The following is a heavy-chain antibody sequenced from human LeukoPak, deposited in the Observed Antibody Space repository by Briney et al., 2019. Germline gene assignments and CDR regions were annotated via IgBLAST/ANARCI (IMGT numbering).Heavy chain of an antibody. Sequence: SETLSLTCGVYGGSFSGYYWSWIRQPPGKGLEWIGEINHSGSTKYNPSLKSRVTISVGTSKNQLSLKLSSVTAADTAVYYCAREPYNSGWYAGYFQHWGQGTLVTVSS. D-gene: IGHD6-19*01. CDR2: INHSGST. V-gene: IGHV4-34*01. CDR3: AREPYNSGWYAGYFQH. CDR1: GGSFSGYY. J-gene: IGHJ1*01.